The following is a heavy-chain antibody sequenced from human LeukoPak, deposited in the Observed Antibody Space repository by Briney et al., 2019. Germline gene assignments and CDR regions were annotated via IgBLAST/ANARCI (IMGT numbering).Heavy chain of an antibody. J-gene: IGHJ2*01. CDR3: ARGAGGTLIRGVIIDLYFDL. CDR2: IYSGGTT. V-gene: IGHV3-66*01. CDR1: GFTVSATH. Sequence: GGSLRLSCIASGFTVSATHMNWVRQSPGKGLEWVSIIYSGGTTDYADSVKGRFTISRDNSKNTLYLQMSSLRAEDLAVYYCARGAGGTLIRGVIIDLYFDLWGRGTLVTVSS. D-gene: IGHD3-10*01.